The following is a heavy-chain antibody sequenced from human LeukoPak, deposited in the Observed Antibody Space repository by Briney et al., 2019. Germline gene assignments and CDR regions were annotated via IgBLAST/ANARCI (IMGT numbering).Heavy chain of an antibody. V-gene: IGHV3-23*01. CDR3: AKDPEIVVVPAATFLDY. Sequence: PGGTLRLSCAASGFTFSSYGMSWVRQAPGKGLEWVSAISGSGGSTYYADSVKGRFTISRDNSKNTLYLQMNSLRAEDTAVYYCAKDPEIVVVPAATFLDYWGQGTLVTVSS. D-gene: IGHD2-2*01. CDR2: ISGSGGST. J-gene: IGHJ4*02. CDR1: GFTFSSYG.